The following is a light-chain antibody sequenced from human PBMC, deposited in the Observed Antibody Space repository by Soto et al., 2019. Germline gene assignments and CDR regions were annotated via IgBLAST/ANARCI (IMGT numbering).Light chain of an antibody. CDR1: QSVSNN. V-gene: IGKV3-15*01. CDR2: GAS. J-gene: IGKJ1*01. Sequence: EIVMTQSPATLSVSPGERATLSCRASQSVSNNLDWYQQKPGQAPRLLIYGASTRATGIPARFSGSGSGTEFTLTISSLQSEDFAVYYCQQYNNWPPWTFGQGTKVEIK. CDR3: QQYNNWPPWT.